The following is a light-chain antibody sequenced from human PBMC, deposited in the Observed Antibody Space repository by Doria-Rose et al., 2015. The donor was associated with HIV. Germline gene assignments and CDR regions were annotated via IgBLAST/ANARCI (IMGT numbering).Light chain of an antibody. CDR2: DGS. J-gene: IGKJ1*01. CDR3: HQYGTSWT. V-gene: IGKV3-20*01. Sequence: LTQSLGTLSLSPGERATLSCRASQSFSSTYLAWYQQEPGQAPSLLIYDGSTRATGIPDRFSASGSGTDFTLTTNRLEPEDFALYYCHQYGTSWTFGQGTKVEI. CDR1: QSFSSTY.